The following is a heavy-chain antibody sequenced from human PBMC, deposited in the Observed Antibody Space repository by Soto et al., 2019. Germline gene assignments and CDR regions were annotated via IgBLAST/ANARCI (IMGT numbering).Heavy chain of an antibody. D-gene: IGHD5-18*01. J-gene: IGHJ6*02. CDR3: ARNPLDTAMVTTSGAYYYYGMDV. CDR1: GGTFSSYA. CDR2: VIPIFGTA. V-gene: IGHV1-69*13. Sequence: SVKVSCKASGGTFSSYAISWVRQAPGQGLEWMGGVIPIFGTANYAQKFQGRVTITADESTSTAYMELSSLRSEDTAVYYCARNPLDTAMVTTSGAYYYYGMDVWGQGTTVTVSS.